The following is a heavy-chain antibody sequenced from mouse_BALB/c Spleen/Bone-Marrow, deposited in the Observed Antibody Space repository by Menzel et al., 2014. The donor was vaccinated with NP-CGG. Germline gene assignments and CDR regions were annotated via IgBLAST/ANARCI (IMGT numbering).Heavy chain of an antibody. CDR2: IYPVNVHA. D-gene: IGHD2-3*01. J-gene: IGHJ4*01. V-gene: IGHV1S56*01. CDR3: ARWLLPYYAMDY. CDR1: GYTFTNHY. Sequence: VQLVESGPELVKPGASVRISCKASGYTFTNHYIHWVKQRPGQGLEWIGWIYPVNVHANFNEKFRGKATLTADKSSSTAYMQLSSLTSEDSAVYFCARWLLPYYAMDYWGQGTSVTVSS.